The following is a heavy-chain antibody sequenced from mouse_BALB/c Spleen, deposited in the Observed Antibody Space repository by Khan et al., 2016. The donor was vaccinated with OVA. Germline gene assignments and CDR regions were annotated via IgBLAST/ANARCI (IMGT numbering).Heavy chain of an antibody. J-gene: IGHJ4*01. D-gene: IGHD1-1*01. V-gene: IGHV9-3-1*01. Sequence: QIQLVQSGPELKTPGETVKISCKASGFTFTNYGMNWVKQSPGKVLKWMGWINTYTGEPTYTDDFKGRFAFSLETSATTAYLQLNNFKNEDTSTYYYARGYYDSDYAMDYWGQGTSVTVSS. CDR2: INTYTGEP. CDR3: ARGYYDSDYAMDY. CDR1: GFTFTNYG.